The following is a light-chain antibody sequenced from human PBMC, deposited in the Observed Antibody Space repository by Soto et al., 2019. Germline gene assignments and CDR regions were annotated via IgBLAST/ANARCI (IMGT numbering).Light chain of an antibody. Sequence: DIVMTQSPDSLAVSLGERATINCKSSQSVLYSSNNKDYVAWYQQKPRRPPKLLIYWASTRQSGVSDRFSGSGSVTDFTLTISSLQAEDVAVYYCQQYYSTPPTFGQGTKVEIK. V-gene: IGKV4-1*01. CDR1: QSVLYSSNNKDY. J-gene: IGKJ1*01. CDR3: QQYYSTPPT. CDR2: WAS.